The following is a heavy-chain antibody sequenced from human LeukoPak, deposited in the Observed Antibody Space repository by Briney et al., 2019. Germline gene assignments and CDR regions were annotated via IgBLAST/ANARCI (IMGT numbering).Heavy chain of an antibody. CDR2: IKQDGSEK. J-gene: IGHJ4*02. V-gene: IGHV3-7*01. Sequence: GGSLRLSCAASGFTFSSYWMSWVRQAPGKGVEWVANIKQDGSEKYYVDSVKCRFTISRDNAKNSLYLQVNSLRAEDTAVYYCATQSTTPDYWGQGTLVTVSS. D-gene: IGHD2-2*01. CDR1: GFTFSSYW. CDR3: ATQSTTPDY.